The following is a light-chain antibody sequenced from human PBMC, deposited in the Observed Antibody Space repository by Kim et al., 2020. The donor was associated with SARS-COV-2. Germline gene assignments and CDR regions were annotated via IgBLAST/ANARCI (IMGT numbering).Light chain of an antibody. CDR2: GAS. CDR1: QSVSSN. V-gene: IGKV3-15*01. Sequence: EIVMTQSPATLSVSPGERATLSCRASQSVSSNLVWYQQKPGQAPRLLIYGASTRATGIPARFSGSGSGTEFTLTISSLQSEDFAVYYCQQYNNLVGFGQGTKVEIK. CDR3: QQYNNLVG. J-gene: IGKJ1*01.